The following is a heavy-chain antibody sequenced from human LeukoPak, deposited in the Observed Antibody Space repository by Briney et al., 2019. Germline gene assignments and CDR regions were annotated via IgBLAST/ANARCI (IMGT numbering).Heavy chain of an antibody. J-gene: IGHJ4*02. Sequence: ASVRVSCKASGYTFAGYYMHWVRQAPGQGLEWMGWINPNSGGTSYAQKFQGRVTMTRDTSIYTVYMELSRLRSDDTAMYYCAREEQLALTLYYWGQGTLVTVSS. CDR3: AREEQLALTLYY. CDR2: INPNSGGT. CDR1: GYTFAGYY. D-gene: IGHD6-13*01. V-gene: IGHV1-2*02.